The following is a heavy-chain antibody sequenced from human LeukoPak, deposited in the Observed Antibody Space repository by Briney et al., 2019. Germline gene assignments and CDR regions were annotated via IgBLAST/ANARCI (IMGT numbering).Heavy chain of an antibody. V-gene: IGHV3-23*01. D-gene: IGHD3-22*01. CDR3: AKDSELRYYYDSSGSFDY. Sequence: GGSLRLSCAASGFTFSSYWMSWVRQAPGKGLEWVSAISGSGGSTYYADSVKGRFTISRDNSKNTLYLQMNSLRAEDTAVYYCAKDSELRYYYDSSGSFDYWGQGTLVTVSS. J-gene: IGHJ4*02. CDR1: GFTFSSYW. CDR2: ISGSGGST.